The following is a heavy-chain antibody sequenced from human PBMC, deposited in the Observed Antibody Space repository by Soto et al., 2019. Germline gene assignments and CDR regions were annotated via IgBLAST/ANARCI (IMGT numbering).Heavy chain of an antibody. V-gene: IGHV1-18*01. J-gene: IGHJ5*02. Sequence: ASVKVSCKASGYTFTSYGISWVRQAPGQGLEWMGWISTYNGNTKYAQKLQGRVTMTTDTSTSTAYMELRSLRSDDTAVFYCARDPDSHYNDSHAYSYPWGQGTLVTVSS. CDR1: GYTFTSYG. CDR3: ARDPDSHYNDSHAYSYP. D-gene: IGHD3-22*01. CDR2: ISTYNGNT.